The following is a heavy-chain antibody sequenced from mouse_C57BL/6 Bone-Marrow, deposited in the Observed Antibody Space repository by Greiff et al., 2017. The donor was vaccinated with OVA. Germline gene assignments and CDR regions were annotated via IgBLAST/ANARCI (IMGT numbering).Heavy chain of an antibody. CDR2: INPSNGGT. J-gene: IGHJ2*01. V-gene: IGHV1-53*01. CDR1: GYTFTSYW. CDR3: ATIRRTLYYFDY. D-gene: IGHD2-12*01. Sequence: QVQLQQPGPELVKPGASVKLSCKASGYTFTSYWMHWVKQRPGQGLEWIGNINPSNGGTNYNEKFKSKATLTVDKSSSTAYMQLSSLTSEDSAVYYCATIRRTLYYFDYWGQGTTLTVSS.